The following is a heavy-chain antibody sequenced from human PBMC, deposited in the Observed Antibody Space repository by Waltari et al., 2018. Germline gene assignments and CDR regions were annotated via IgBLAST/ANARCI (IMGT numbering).Heavy chain of an antibody. CDR3: ARAGSSRPFDY. CDR1: GGSISSGSYY. J-gene: IGHJ4*02. Sequence: QVQLQESGPGLVKPSQTLSLTCTVSGGSISSGSYYWSWIRQPAGKGLEWIGYIYTSGSTNYNPSLKSRVTISVDTSKNQFSLKLSSVTAADTAVYYCARAGSSRPFDYWGQGTLVTVSS. CDR2: IYTSGST. V-gene: IGHV4-61*09. D-gene: IGHD6-13*01.